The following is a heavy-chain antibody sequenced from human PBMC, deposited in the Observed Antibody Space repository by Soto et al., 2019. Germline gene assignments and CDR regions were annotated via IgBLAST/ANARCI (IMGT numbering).Heavy chain of an antibody. Sequence: QVHLVQSATEVKSPGASVKVSCQTSGFTFTSHAIQWVRQATGQRPEWLGWINAGNANTKYSRRFQGRITMTRATGAGTAYMDIDSLTSEDTALFYCAMAPINPKWGVTMFDYWGQGTLVTVSS. V-gene: IGHV1-3*01. J-gene: IGHJ4*02. CDR3: AMAPINPKWGVTMFDY. D-gene: IGHD3-10*01. CDR1: GFTFTSHA. CDR2: INAGNANT.